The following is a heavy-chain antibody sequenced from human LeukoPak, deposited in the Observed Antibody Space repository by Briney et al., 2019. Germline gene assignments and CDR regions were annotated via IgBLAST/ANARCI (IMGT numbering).Heavy chain of an antibody. J-gene: IGHJ4*02. Sequence: PSQTLSLTCTVSGDSISSGGYSWSWIRQPPGKGLEWIGYIYHIGYISQSGNIYQNPSLKSRVTISLDTSKNQFSLKLSSVTAADTAVYYCARGRGVPYYYDSSGYYPADYWGQGTLVTVSS. CDR3: ARGRGVPYYYDSSGYYPADY. V-gene: IGHV4-30-2*05. CDR2: ISQSGNI. D-gene: IGHD3-22*01. CDR1: GDSISSGGYS.